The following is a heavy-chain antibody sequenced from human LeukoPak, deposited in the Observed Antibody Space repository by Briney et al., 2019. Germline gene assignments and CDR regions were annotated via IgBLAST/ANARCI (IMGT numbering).Heavy chain of an antibody. Sequence: PGGSLRLSCAASGFTFSSYAMGWVRQAPGKGLEWVSAISGSGGSTYYADSVKGRFTISRDNSKNTLYLQMNSLRDEDTAVYYCAKQLGSGNYYPTGEDYWGQGTLVTVSS. V-gene: IGHV3-23*01. CDR1: GFTFSSYA. CDR2: ISGSGGST. D-gene: IGHD3-10*01. J-gene: IGHJ4*02. CDR3: AKQLGSGNYYPTGEDY.